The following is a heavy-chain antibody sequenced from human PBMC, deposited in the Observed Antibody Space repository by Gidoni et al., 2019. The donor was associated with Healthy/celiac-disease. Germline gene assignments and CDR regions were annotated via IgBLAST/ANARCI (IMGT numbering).Heavy chain of an antibody. Sequence: QVPLVQSGAEVKKPGASVKVSCKASGSTFTSYYMHSVRQAPGQGLEWMGIINPSGGSTSYAQKFQGRVTMTRDTSTSTVYMELSSLRSEDTAVYYCARDTCSGGSCSKWRAPYYFDYWGQGTLVTVSS. CDR1: GSTFTSYY. CDR3: ARDTCSGGSCSKWRAPYYFDY. J-gene: IGHJ4*02. D-gene: IGHD2-15*01. V-gene: IGHV1-46*01. CDR2: INPSGGST.